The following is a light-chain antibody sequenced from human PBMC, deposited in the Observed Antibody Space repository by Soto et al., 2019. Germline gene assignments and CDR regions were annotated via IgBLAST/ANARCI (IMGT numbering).Light chain of an antibody. V-gene: IGKV1-39*01. CDR2: AAS. Sequence: DLQMTQSPSSLSASVGARVPITCRASQSISSYLNWYQQKPGKAPNLLIYAASSLQSGVPSRFSVSGSGTGFTLNLTSLQPEDAATYHGQQSYITPLTFGQGTRLEIK. CDR3: QQSYITPLT. J-gene: IGKJ5*01. CDR1: QSISSY.